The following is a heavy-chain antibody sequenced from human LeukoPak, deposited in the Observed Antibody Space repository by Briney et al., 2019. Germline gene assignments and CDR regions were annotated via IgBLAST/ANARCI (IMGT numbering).Heavy chain of an antibody. CDR3: ARRLGSYDSSGYYYVYWYFDL. Sequence: GGSLRLSCAASGFTFSSYSMNWVRQAPGKGLEWVSYISSSSSTIYYADSVKGRFTISRDNAKNSLYLQMNSLRAEDTAVYYCARRLGSYDSSGYYYVYWYFDLWGRGTLVTVSS. J-gene: IGHJ2*01. D-gene: IGHD3-22*01. V-gene: IGHV3-48*01. CDR2: ISSSSSTI. CDR1: GFTFSSYS.